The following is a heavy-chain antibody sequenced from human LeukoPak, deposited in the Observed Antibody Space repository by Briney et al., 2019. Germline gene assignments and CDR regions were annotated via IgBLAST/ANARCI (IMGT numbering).Heavy chain of an antibody. CDR2: FHFSGST. CDR3: ARPFQDYDKGTFFYFFDF. CDR1: GASVTMGSYY. D-gene: IGHD3-22*01. Sequence: KSSETLSLTCSVSGASVTMGSYYWAWIRQPPGKGLEWIGTFHFSGSTYYNPSLKSRVIISVDTSKNSVSLMLRSVTAADTAVYFCARPFQDYDKGTFFYFFDFWGQGVLVTVSS. V-gene: IGHV4-39*01. J-gene: IGHJ4*02.